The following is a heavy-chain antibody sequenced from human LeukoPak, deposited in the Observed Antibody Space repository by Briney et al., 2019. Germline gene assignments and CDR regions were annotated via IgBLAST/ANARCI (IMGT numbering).Heavy chain of an antibody. CDR3: ARAYTGFEAFDY. J-gene: IGHJ4*02. D-gene: IGHD5-12*01. Sequence: GASVKVSCKASGYTFIGYYMHWVRQAPGQGLEWMGWINPNSGGTNYAQKFQDRVTMTRDTSISTAYMELSRLRSDDTAMYFCARAYTGFEAFDYWGQGTLVTVSS. CDR1: GYTFIGYY. CDR2: INPNSGGT. V-gene: IGHV1-2*02.